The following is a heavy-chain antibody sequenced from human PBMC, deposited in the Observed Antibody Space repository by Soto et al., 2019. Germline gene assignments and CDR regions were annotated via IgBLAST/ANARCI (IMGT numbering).Heavy chain of an antibody. V-gene: IGHV4-31*03. J-gene: IGHJ4*02. CDR1: GGSISSGGYY. D-gene: IGHD3-16*01. CDR3: ARLSNPWGNSVMDY. CDR2: IYYSGST. Sequence: QVQLQESGPGLVKPSQTLSLTCTVSGGSISSGGYYWSWIRQHPGKGLEWIGYIYYSGSTYYNPSLKSRVTISVDTSKNQFSLKLSSVTAADAAVYYCARLSNPWGNSVMDYWGQGTLVTVSS.